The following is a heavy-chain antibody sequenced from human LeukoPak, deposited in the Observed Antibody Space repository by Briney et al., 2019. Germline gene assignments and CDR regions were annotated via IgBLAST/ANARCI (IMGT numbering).Heavy chain of an antibody. CDR1: GGSISSSSYY. J-gene: IGHJ4*02. Sequence: SETLSLTCTVSGGSISSSSYYWGWIRQPPGKGLEWIGSIYYSGSTYYNPSLKSRVTISVDTSKNQLSLTLSSVTAADTAVYYCDRGTYYFDYWGQGTLVTVSS. CDR2: IYYSGST. V-gene: IGHV4-39*01. CDR3: DRGTYYFDY. D-gene: IGHD3-10*01.